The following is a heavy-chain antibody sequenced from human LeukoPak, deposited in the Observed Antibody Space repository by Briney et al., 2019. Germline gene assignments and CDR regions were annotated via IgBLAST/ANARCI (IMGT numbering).Heavy chain of an antibody. J-gene: IGHJ3*02. V-gene: IGHV1-46*01. CDR3: ARANRQDAFDI. Sequence: GASVKVSCKASGYTFTGYYMHWVRQAPGQGLEWMGIINPSGGSTSYAQKFQGRVTMTRDTSTSTVYMELSSLRAEDTAVYYCARANRQDAFDIWGQGTMVTVSS. D-gene: IGHD1-14*01. CDR1: GYTFTGYY. CDR2: INPSGGST.